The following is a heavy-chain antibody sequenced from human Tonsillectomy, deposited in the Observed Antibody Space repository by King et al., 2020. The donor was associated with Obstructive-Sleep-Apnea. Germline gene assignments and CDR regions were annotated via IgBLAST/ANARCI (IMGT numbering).Heavy chain of an antibody. CDR3: VRDLGYDILTGYADY. V-gene: IGHV4-30-4*01. J-gene: IGHJ4*02. Sequence: LQLQESGPGLVKPSQTLSLTCTVSGGSISTGDYYWSWIRQPPGKGLEWIGYIYHNGSTYYNPSLKSRVTISADRSKNQFSLKLSSVTAADTAGYYCVRDLGYDILTGYADYWGQGTLAT. CDR1: GGSISTGDYY. D-gene: IGHD3-9*01. CDR2: IYHNGST.